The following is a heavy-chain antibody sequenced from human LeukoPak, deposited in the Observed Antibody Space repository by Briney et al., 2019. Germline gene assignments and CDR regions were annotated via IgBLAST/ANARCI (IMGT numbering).Heavy chain of an antibody. J-gene: IGHJ4*02. Sequence: GGSLRLSCSASGFTFSSHAMHWVRQAPGKGLEYVSAISSNGGSTYYADSVKGRFTISRDNSKNTLYLQMSSLRAEDTAVYYCVKTGYSSSWWDDNFDYWGQGTLVTVSS. CDR1: GFTFSSHA. D-gene: IGHD6-13*01. CDR2: ISSNGGST. CDR3: VKTGYSSSWWDDNFDY. V-gene: IGHV3-64D*06.